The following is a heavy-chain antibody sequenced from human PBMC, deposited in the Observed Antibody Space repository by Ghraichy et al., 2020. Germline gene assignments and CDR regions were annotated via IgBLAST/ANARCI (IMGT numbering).Heavy chain of an antibody. CDR3: ARGTTGTTTRYGYYYYYYMDV. CDR2: ISSSSSYI. CDR1: GFTFSSYS. V-gene: IGHV3-21*01. Sequence: GGSLRLSCAASGFTFSSYSMNWVRQAPGKGLEWVSSISSSSSYIYYADSVKGRFTISRDNAKNSLYLQMNSLRAEDTAVYYCARGTTGTTTRYGYYYYYYMDVWGKGTTVTVSS. D-gene: IGHD1-7*01. J-gene: IGHJ6*03.